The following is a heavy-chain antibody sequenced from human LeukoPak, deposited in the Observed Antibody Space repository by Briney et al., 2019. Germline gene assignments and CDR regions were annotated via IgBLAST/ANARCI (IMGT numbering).Heavy chain of an antibody. CDR2: INPSGGST. V-gene: IGHV1-46*01. CDR1: GYTFTSYY. CDR3: ARAEEMATVTDY. D-gene: IGHD5-24*01. J-gene: IGHJ4*02. Sequence: GASVKVSCKASGYTFTSYYMHWVRQAPGQGPEWMGIINPSGGSTSYAQKFQGRVTMTRDTSTSTVYMELSSLRSEDTAVYYCARAEEMATVTDYWGQGTLVTVSS.